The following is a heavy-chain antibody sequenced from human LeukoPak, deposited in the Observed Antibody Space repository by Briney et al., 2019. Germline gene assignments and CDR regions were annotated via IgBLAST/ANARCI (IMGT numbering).Heavy chain of an antibody. Sequence: GGSLRLSCAASGFTFSSYAMSWVRQAPGMGLEWVSVISSSGANTYYADSVKGRFTISRDNSKNTLYLQMNSLRAEDTAVYSCAKVGRGFGRKEDFDYWGQGTLVTVSS. CDR2: ISSSGANT. CDR3: AKVGRGFGRKEDFDY. CDR1: GFTFSSYA. D-gene: IGHD2-15*01. J-gene: IGHJ4*02. V-gene: IGHV3-23*01.